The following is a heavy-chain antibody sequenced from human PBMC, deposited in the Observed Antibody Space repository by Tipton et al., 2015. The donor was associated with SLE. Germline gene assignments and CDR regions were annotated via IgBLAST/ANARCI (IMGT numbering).Heavy chain of an antibody. Sequence: SLRLSCAASGFTFSSYAMHWVRQAPGKGLEWVAVISYDGSNKYYADSVKGRFTISRDNSKNTLYLQMNSLRAEDTAVYYCARDTNLPGLRFLEYWGQGTLVTVSS. J-gene: IGHJ4*02. CDR1: GFTFSSYA. CDR3: ARDTNLPGLRFLEY. V-gene: IGHV3-30-3*01. CDR2: ISYDGSNK. D-gene: IGHD3-3*01.